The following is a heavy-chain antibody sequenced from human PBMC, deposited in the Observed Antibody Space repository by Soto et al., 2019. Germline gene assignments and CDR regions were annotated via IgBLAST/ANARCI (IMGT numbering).Heavy chain of an antibody. CDR1: GGSTSSSNW. Sequence: SETLSLTCAVSGGSTSSSNWWSWVRQPPGKGLEWIGEIYHSGSTNYNPSLKSRVTISVDKSKNQFSLKLSSVTAADTAVYYCARTAFYDSSGYYGYWGQGTLVTVSS. J-gene: IGHJ4*02. V-gene: IGHV4-4*02. CDR2: IYHSGST. CDR3: ARTAFYDSSGYYGY. D-gene: IGHD3-22*01.